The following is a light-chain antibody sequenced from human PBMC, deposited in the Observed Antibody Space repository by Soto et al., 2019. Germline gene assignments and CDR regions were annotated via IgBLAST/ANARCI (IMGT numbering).Light chain of an antibody. CDR1: RSVNNNY. V-gene: IGKV3-20*01. Sequence: EIVLTHSPGTLSLSPCERATLSCSASRSVNNNYLAWYQQKPGQAPRLLIFGVSSRATGIPDRFIGSGSGTEFILTISRLEPDDFAIYHCHQHGGSPETFGQGTKVDIK. CDR2: GVS. J-gene: IGKJ1*01. CDR3: HQHGGSPET.